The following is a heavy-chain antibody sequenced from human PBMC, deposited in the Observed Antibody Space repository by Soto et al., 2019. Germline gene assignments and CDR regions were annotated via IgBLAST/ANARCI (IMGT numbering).Heavy chain of an antibody. V-gene: IGHV3-30*18. CDR3: AKGGRQWLVTSGFNY. CDR2: VSHDGRNT. D-gene: IGHD6-19*01. CDR1: GFTFSDYA. Sequence: VQLVESGGGVVQPGRSLRLSCAASGFTFSDYAMHWVRQAPGKGLEWVAVVSHDGRNTHYADSVKGRFTISRDSYKTTVSLEMTSLRAEDTAVYYCAKGGRQWLVTSGFNYWGQGALVTVSS. J-gene: IGHJ4*02.